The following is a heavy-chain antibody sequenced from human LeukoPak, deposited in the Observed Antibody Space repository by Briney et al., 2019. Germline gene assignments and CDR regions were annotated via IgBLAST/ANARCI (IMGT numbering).Heavy chain of an antibody. J-gene: IGHJ4*02. V-gene: IGHV3-30*02. CDR2: IGYDGNKI. CDR1: GFTFSSYG. CDR3: AKDHKREGNRYFDY. Sequence: PGGSLRLSCEASGFTFSSYGMQWVRQAPDKGLEWVAFIGYDGNKIYYADSVKGRFTISRDNSKNTLYLQMNSLKSEDTAVYYCAKDHKREGNRYFDYWGQGTLVTVSS.